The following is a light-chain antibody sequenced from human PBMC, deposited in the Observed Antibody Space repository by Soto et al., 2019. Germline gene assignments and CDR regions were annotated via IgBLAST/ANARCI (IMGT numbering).Light chain of an antibody. J-gene: IGKJ1*01. V-gene: IGKV1-5*01. CDR3: QHYNSYSEA. CDR2: DAS. CDR1: QSISSR. Sequence: DIQMTQSPSTLSAPVVDRVTITCRASQSISSRLAWYQQKPGKAPKLLIYDASSLESGVPSRFSGSGSGTEFTLTISSLQPDDFATYYCQHYNSYSEAFGQGTKVDIK.